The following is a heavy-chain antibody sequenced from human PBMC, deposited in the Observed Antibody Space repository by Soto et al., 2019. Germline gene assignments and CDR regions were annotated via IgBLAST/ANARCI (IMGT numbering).Heavy chain of an antibody. J-gene: IGHJ5*02. CDR1: GSTFSNAW. Sequence: EVQLVESGGDLVKPGGSLRLSCAASGSTFSNAWMTWVRQAPGKGLEWVGHIKSKTDGGTTHYASPVEGRFTISRDDSKNTLYLHMNSLKTEDSAVYYCSTYDYIWGTDRYRWASWGQGTLVTVSS. CDR3: STYDYIWGTDRYRWAS. CDR2: IKSKTDGGTT. D-gene: IGHD3-16*02. V-gene: IGHV3-15*01.